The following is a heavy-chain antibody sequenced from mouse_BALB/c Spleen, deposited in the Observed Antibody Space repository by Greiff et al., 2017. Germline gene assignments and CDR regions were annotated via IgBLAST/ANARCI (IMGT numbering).Heavy chain of an antibody. CDR3: ARDGYYQAWFAY. CDR2: IWAGGST. V-gene: IGHV2-9*02. CDR1: GFSLTSYG. J-gene: IGHJ3*01. Sequence: VMLVESGPGLVAPSQSLSITCTVSGFSLTSYGVHWVRQPPGKGLEWLGVIWAGGSTNYNSALMSRLSISKDNSKSQVFLKMNSLQTDDTAMYYCARDGYYQAWFAYWGQGTLVTVSA. D-gene: IGHD2-3*01.